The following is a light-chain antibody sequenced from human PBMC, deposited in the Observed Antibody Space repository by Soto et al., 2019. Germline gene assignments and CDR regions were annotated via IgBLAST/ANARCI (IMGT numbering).Light chain of an antibody. V-gene: IGKV2-28*01. CDR2: LGS. CDR3: MQSLQAPLT. CDR1: QSLLNSNGYNC. J-gene: IGKJ1*01. Sequence: DIVMTQSPLSLPVTPGEPASISCRSSQSLLNSNGYNCLEWYLQKPGQSTQLLIYLGSNRDSGVPDRFSGSGSGTDFTLKISRVEAEDVGVYFCMQSLQAPLTFGQGTKVEIK.